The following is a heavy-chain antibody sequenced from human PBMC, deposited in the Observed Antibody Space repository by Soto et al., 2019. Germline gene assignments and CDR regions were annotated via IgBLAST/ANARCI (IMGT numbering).Heavy chain of an antibody. V-gene: IGHV1-46*01. Sequence: ASVKVSCKASGYTFTSDYMHWVRQAPGQGLEWMGIINPSGGSTSYAQKFQGRVTMTRDTSTSTVYMELSSLRSEDTAVYYCARDGRRLLLRRSAYGMDVWGQGTTVTVSS. CDR3: ARDGRRLLLRRSAYGMDV. CDR2: INPSGGST. D-gene: IGHD3-16*01. J-gene: IGHJ6*02. CDR1: GYTFTSDY.